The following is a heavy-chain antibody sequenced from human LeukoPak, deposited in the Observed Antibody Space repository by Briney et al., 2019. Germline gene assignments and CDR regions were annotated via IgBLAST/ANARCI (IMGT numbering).Heavy chain of an antibody. CDR2: FYYSGST. Sequence: SDTLSLTCTVSGGSISSYYWSWIRQPPGKGLAWIGFFYYSGSTNYNPSLKSRVTISVDTSKNQFSLRLSSVTAADTAVYYCARHRYYYDSSGYYYQPWGQGTLVTVSS. D-gene: IGHD3-22*01. CDR3: ARHRYYYDSSGYYYQP. J-gene: IGHJ5*02. CDR1: GGSISSYY. V-gene: IGHV4-59*07.